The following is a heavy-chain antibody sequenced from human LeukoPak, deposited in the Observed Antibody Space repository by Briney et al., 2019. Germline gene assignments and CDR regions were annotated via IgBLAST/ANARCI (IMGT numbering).Heavy chain of an antibody. CDR2: ISSSSSYI. CDR1: GXTFSTYS. V-gene: IGHV3-21*01. D-gene: IGHD6-13*01. Sequence: PGGSLRLSCVASGXTFSTYSMNWVRQAPGKGLEWVSFISSSSSYIYYADSVKGRFTISRDNAKNSLYLQMNSLRAEDTAVYYCAREGIETGYFDYWGQGIVVTVSS. J-gene: IGHJ4*02. CDR3: AREGIETGYFDY.